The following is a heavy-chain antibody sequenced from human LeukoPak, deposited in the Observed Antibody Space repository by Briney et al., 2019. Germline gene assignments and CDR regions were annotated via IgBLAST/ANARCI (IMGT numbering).Heavy chain of an antibody. J-gene: IGHJ6*03. CDR3: ARGVSRLPNYYYYMDV. D-gene: IGHD2-15*01. CDR1: GFTFDDYG. Sequence: GGSLRLSCAASGFTFDDYGMSWVRQAPGKGLEWVSGINWNGGSTGYADSVKGRFTISRDNTKNSLYLQMNSLRAEDTALYYCARGVSRLPNYYYYMDVWGKGTTVPVSS. CDR2: INWNGGST. V-gene: IGHV3-20*04.